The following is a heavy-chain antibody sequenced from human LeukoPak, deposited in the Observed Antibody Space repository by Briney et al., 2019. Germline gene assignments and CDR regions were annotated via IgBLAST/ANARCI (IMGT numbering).Heavy chain of an antibody. D-gene: IGHD2-15*01. J-gene: IGHJ4*02. CDR3: ARGPNLSVAATQDFDY. CDR1: GGSFSGYY. Sequence: SETLSLTCAVYGGSFSGYYWSWIRQPPGKGLEWIGEINHSGSTNYNPSLKSRVAISVDTSKNQFSLKLSSVTAADTAVYYCARGPNLSVAATQDFDYRGQGTLVTVSS. CDR2: INHSGST. V-gene: IGHV4-34*01.